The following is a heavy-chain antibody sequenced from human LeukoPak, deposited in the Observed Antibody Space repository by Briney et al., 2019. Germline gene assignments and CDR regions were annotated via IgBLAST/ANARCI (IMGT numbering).Heavy chain of an antibody. CDR3: ARDLKSRQRLLWFRELLYYYGMDV. Sequence: GGSLRLSCAASGFTFSSYSMNWVRQAPGKGLEWVSSISSSSSYIYYADSVKGRFTISRDNAKNSLYLQMNSLRAEDTAVYYCARDLKSRQRLLWFRELLYYYGMDVWGQGTTVTVSS. V-gene: IGHV3-21*01. CDR2: ISSSSSYI. D-gene: IGHD3-10*01. CDR1: GFTFSSYS. J-gene: IGHJ6*02.